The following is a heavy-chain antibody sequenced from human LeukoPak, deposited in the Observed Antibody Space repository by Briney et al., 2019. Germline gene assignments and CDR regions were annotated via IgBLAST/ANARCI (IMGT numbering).Heavy chain of an antibody. CDR1: GGSFSGYY. CDR3: ARLDSSSWYGGFDY. Sequence: SETLSLTCAVYGGSFSGYYWSWIRQPPGKGLEWIGEINHSGSTNYNPSLKSRVTISVDTSKNQSSLKLSSVTAADTAVYYCARLDSSSWYGGFDYWGQGTLVTVSS. V-gene: IGHV4-34*01. D-gene: IGHD6-13*01. J-gene: IGHJ4*02. CDR2: INHSGST.